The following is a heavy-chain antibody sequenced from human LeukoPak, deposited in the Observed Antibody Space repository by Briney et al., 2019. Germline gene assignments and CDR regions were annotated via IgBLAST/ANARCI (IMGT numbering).Heavy chain of an antibody. V-gene: IGHV3-23*01. D-gene: IGHD6-13*01. CDR3: AKGSSSYGYFDY. Sequence: GGSLRLSCAASGFTFSSYAMSWVRQARGKGLEWVSAISGSGGSTYYADSVKGRFTISRDNSKNTLYLQMNSLRAEDTAVYYCAKGSSSYGYFDYWGQGTLVTVSS. J-gene: IGHJ4*02. CDR2: ISGSGGST. CDR1: GFTFSSYA.